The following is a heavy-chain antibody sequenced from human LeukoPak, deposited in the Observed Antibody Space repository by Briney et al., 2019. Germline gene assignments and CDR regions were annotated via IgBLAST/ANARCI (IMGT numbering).Heavy chain of an antibody. CDR2: IYYSGST. Sequence: SETLSLTCTVSGGSISSGGYYWSWIRQHPGKGLEWIGYIYYSGSTYYNPSLKSRVTISVDTSKNQFSLKLSSVTAADTAVYYCARMVYDFWSGYYSFDYWGQGTLVTVSS. CDR3: ARMVYDFWSGYYSFDY. V-gene: IGHV4-31*03. CDR1: GGSISSGGYY. J-gene: IGHJ4*02. D-gene: IGHD3-3*01.